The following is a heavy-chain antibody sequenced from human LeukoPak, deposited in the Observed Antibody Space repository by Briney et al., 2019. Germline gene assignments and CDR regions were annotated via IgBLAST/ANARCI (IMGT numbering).Heavy chain of an antibody. CDR3: AKVGDSSGYYNPYFDY. V-gene: IGHV3-9*01. Sequence: PGRSLRLSCAASGFTFDDYAMHWVRQAPGKGLEWASGISWNSGSIGYADSVKGQFTISRDNAKNSLYLQMNSLRAEDTALYYCAKVGDSSGYYNPYFDYWGQGTLVTVSS. CDR1: GFTFDDYA. J-gene: IGHJ4*02. CDR2: ISWNSGSI. D-gene: IGHD3-22*01.